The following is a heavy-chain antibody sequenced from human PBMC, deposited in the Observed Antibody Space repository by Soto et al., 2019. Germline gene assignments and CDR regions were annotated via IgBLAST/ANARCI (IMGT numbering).Heavy chain of an antibody. CDR1: GFTFSTYA. CDR3: ARYSVGSYQHPFDY. V-gene: IGHV3-48*01. J-gene: IGHJ4*02. CDR2: ISSSSSVI. Sequence: EVQLVESGGGLVQPGGSLRLSCAASGFTFSTYAMNWVRQAPGKGLEWVSYISSSSSVIYYADSVKGRFTISRDDAKNSLYLQMNSLRAEDTAVYYCARYSVGSYQHPFDYWGQGTLVTVSS. D-gene: IGHD1-26*01.